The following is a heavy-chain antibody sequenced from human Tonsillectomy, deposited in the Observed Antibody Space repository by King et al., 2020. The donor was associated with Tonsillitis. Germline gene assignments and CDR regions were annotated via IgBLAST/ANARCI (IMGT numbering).Heavy chain of an antibody. CDR2: IWSDGENK. J-gene: IGHJ4*02. CDR3: ARSITGSTRGIDY. D-gene: IGHD1-20*01. Sequence: VPLVESGGGVVQPGRSLRLSCASSAFTFSSYGMHWVRPAPGKGLEWVAVIWSDGENKYYADSVKGRLTISRDNSKNTVFLQMNSVRAEDTAVYYCARSITGSTRGIDYWGQGTLVTVSS. CDR1: AFTFSSYG. V-gene: IGHV3-33*01.